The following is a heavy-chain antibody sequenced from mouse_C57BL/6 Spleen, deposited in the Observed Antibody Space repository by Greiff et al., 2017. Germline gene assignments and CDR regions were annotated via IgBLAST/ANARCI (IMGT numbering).Heavy chain of an antibody. CDR2: IDPSDSYT. Sequence: QVQLQQSGAELVMPGASVKLSCKASGYTFTSYWMHWVKQRPGQGLEWIGEIDPSDSYTNYNQKFKGKSTLTVDKSSSTAYMQLSSLTSEDSAVYYCASGYQWGDYWGQGTTLTVSS. CDR1: GYTFTSYW. V-gene: IGHV1-69*01. D-gene: IGHD1-3*01. J-gene: IGHJ2*01. CDR3: ASGYQWGDY.